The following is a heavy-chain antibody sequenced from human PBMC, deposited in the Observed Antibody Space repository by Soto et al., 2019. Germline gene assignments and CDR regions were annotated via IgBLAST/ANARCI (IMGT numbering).Heavy chain of an antibody. Sequence: SETLSLTCAVSRPSFGGYYAGWRRQLPGKGLEWTGYIYYSGSTNYNPSLKSRVTISVDTSKNQFSLKLSSVTAADTCVYSCARKQLIYRGNQIDYWGQGTLVTVSS. D-gene: IGHD5-12*01. CDR3: ARKQLIYRGNQIDY. CDR2: IYYSGST. CDR1: RPSFGGYY. V-gene: IGHV4-59*12. J-gene: IGHJ4*02.